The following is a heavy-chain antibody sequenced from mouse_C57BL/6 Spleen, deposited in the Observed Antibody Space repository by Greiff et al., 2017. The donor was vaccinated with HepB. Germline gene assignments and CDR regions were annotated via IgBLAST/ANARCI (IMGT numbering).Heavy chain of an antibody. CDR3: TPITPVVHWYFDV. CDR1: GFNIKDYY. V-gene: IGHV14-1*01. D-gene: IGHD1-1*01. CDR2: IDPEDGDT. Sequence: QLQQSGAELVRPGASVKLSCTASGFNIKDYYMHWVKQRPEQGLEWIGRIDPEDGDTEYAPKFQGKATMTADTSSNTAYLQLSSLTSEDTAVYYCTPITPVVHWYFDVWGTGTTVTVSS. J-gene: IGHJ1*03.